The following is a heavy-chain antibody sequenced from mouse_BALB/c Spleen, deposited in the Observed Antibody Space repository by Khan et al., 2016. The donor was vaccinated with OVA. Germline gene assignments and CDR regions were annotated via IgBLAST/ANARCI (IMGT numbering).Heavy chain of an antibody. V-gene: IGHV1-77*01. CDR1: GYTFTDYY. D-gene: IGHD1-2*01. CDR3: ARRNYFGDTFAY. J-gene: IGHJ3*01. Sequence: QVQLQQSGAELARPGASVKLSCKASGYTFTDYYINWVKQRTGQGLEWIGEISPGSGDTYYNERFKGKATLTADKSTSTAYMQISSLTSEASAVYCCARRNYFGDTFAYWGQGTLVTVSA. CDR2: ISPGSGDT.